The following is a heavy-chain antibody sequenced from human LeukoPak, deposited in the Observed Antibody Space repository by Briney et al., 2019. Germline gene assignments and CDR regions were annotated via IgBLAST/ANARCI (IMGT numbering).Heavy chain of an antibody. CDR3: ARGGSSSWYGS. Sequence: GGSLGLSCAASGFTFSSYWMHWVRQAPGKGLVWVSRINSDGSSTSYADSVKGRFTISRDNAKNTLYLQMNSLRAEDTAVYYCARGGSSSWYGSWGQGTLATVSS. CDR2: INSDGSST. J-gene: IGHJ4*02. V-gene: IGHV3-74*01. D-gene: IGHD6-13*01. CDR1: GFTFSSYW.